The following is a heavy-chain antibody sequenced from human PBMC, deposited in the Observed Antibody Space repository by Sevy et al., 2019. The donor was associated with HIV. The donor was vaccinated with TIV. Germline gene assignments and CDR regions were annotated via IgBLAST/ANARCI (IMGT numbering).Heavy chain of an antibody. CDR3: AKDRTTGIAAAGTPFDY. CDR1: GFTFSSYG. Sequence: GGSLRLSCAASGFTFSSYGMHWVRQAPSKGLEWVAVISYDGSNKYYADSVKGRFTISRDNSKKTMYLQMNSLRAEDTAVYYCAKDRTTGIAAAGTPFDYWGQGTLVTVSS. V-gene: IGHV3-30*18. J-gene: IGHJ4*02. D-gene: IGHD6-13*01. CDR2: ISYDGSNK.